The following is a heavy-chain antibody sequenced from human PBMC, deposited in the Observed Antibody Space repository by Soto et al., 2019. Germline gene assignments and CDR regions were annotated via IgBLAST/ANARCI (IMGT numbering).Heavy chain of an antibody. CDR3: ARGAINYYYEDV. V-gene: IGHV3-74*01. CDR2: IKRDGSTT. J-gene: IGHJ6*03. CDR1: GFTFSDYW. Sequence: EVQLVESGGGLVQPGGSLRLSCAASGFTFSDYWMHWVRQAPGKGLEWVSRIKRDGSTTNYADSVKGRFTISRDNAKNTLSVEMNSLRVEDTADYYCARGAINYYYEDVWGKGTTVTVSS.